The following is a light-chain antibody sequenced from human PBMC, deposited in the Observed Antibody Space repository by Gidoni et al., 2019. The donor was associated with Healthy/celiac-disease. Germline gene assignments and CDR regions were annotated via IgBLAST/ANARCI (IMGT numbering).Light chain of an antibody. V-gene: IGKV4-1*01. CDR1: QSVFYSSNNKNY. CDR3: QQYYSTPHT. J-gene: IGKJ2*01. CDR2: WAS. Sequence: DIVMTQSPDSLAVSLGERATINCKSSQSVFYSSNNKNYLSWYQQKPGQPPKLLIYWASTRESGVPYLFSGSGSGTDFTLTISSLHAEDVAVYYCQQYYSTPHTFGQGTKLEIK.